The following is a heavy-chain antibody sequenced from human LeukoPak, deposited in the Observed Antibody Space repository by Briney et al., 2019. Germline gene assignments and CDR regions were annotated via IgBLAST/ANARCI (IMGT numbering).Heavy chain of an antibody. CDR2: ISYSGST. CDR1: GGFISSYS. Sequence: SETLSLTCSVSGGFISSYSWSWIRQPPGKGLEWIGYISYSGSTNYNPSLKSRVTISVDTSKNHFSLKLTSVTAPDTGVYYCARSVVGATSTYNWFDPWGQGTLVIVSS. J-gene: IGHJ5*02. D-gene: IGHD1-26*01. CDR3: ARSVVGATSTYNWFDP. V-gene: IGHV4-59*01.